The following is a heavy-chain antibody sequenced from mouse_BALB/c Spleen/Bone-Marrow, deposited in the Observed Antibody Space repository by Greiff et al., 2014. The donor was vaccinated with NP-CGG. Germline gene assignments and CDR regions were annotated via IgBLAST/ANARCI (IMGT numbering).Heavy chain of an antibody. CDR3: ANYYYGSHFDY. Sequence: EVMVVESGAALVKPGASVKLSSTASGFNIKDTYMHWVKQRPEQGLEWIGRIDPANGNTKYDPKFQGKATITADTSSNTAYLQLSSLTSEDTAVYYCANYYYGSHFDYWGQGTTLTVSP. CDR2: IDPANGNT. J-gene: IGHJ2*01. D-gene: IGHD1-1*01. V-gene: IGHV14-3*02. CDR1: GFNIKDTY.